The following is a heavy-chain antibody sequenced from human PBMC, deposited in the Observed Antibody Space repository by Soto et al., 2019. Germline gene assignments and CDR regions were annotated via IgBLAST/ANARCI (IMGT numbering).Heavy chain of an antibody. CDR1: GGSIRNVY. CDR2: IFHSGNA. Sequence: RSLTCTVSGGSIRNVYWSWIRQPPGKGLEWIGFIFHSGNAKYNPSLKSRVTISVDTSKNQFSLSLDSVTAADTAVYFCARAHAPTLPFDYWGQGTLVTVSS. V-gene: IGHV4-59*01. D-gene: IGHD2-2*01. CDR3: ARAHAPTLPFDY. J-gene: IGHJ4*01.